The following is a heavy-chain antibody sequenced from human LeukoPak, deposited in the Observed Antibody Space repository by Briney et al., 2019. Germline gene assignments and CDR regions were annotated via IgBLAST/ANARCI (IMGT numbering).Heavy chain of an antibody. J-gene: IGHJ4*02. V-gene: IGHV3-7*01. Sequence: GGSLRLSCQASGFTFSDYWIHWVRQAPGKGLEWVAHINQDGSEEHYMDSAKARFTISRDNAKNSLSLQMNSLRADDTAVYYCVGDGGVSGYDLPDYWGQGTLVTVSS. CDR3: VGDGGVSGYDLPDY. CDR1: GFTFSDYW. D-gene: IGHD5-12*01. CDR2: INQDGSEE.